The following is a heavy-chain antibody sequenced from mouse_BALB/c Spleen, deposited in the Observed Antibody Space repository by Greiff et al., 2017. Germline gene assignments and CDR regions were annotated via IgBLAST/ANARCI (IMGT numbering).Heavy chain of an antibody. CDR2: INPSSGYT. J-gene: IGHJ3*01. CDR1: GYTLTSYT. Sequence: QVQLQQSGAELARPGASVKMSCKASGYTLTSYTMHWVKQRPGQGLEWIGYINPSSGYTNYNQKFKDKATLTADKSSSTAYMQLSSLTSEDSAVYYCARTGTGAWFAYWGQGTLVTVSA. CDR3: ARTGTGAWFAY. D-gene: IGHD4-1*01. V-gene: IGHV1-4*01.